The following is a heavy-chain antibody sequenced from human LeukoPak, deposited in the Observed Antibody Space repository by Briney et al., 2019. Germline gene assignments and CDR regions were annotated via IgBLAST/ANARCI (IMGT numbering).Heavy chain of an antibody. CDR2: IKQDGSEK. V-gene: IGHV3-7*01. Sequence: LSGGSLRLSCAASGFTFSTYWRSWVRQAPGKGLEWVANIKQDGSEKYYVDFVKVRFTISRDNAKNSLHLLMNSLRAEDTALYYCARSYYYDTDGPYYDSWGQGTLVTVSS. D-gene: IGHD3-22*01. CDR1: GFTFSTYW. J-gene: IGHJ4*02. CDR3: ARSYYYDTDGPYYDS.